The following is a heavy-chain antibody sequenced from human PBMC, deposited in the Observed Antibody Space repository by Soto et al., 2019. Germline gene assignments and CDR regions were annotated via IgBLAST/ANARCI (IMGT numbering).Heavy chain of an antibody. D-gene: IGHD1-1*01. Sequence: SVKVSCKASGGTFSSYAISWVRQAPGQGLEWMGGIIPIFGTANYAQKFQGRVTITADKSTSTAYMELSSLRSEDTAVYYCARPGDGTGTTMSHYYYGMDVWGQGTTVTVSS. CDR2: IIPIFGTA. CDR1: GGTFSSYA. J-gene: IGHJ6*02. V-gene: IGHV1-69*06. CDR3: ARPGDGTGTTMSHYYYGMDV.